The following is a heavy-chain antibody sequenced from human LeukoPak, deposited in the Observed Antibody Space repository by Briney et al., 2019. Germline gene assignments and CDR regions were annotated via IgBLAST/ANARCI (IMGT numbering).Heavy chain of an antibody. CDR2: FDPEDGET. J-gene: IGHJ3*02. Sequence: ASVKVSCKVSGYTVIELSMHWVRQAPGKGLEWMGGFDPEDGETMYAQKFQDRVTMIEDTSTDTAYMELSSPRSEDTAVYYCATFRPRYYVGGSYNINPFDIWGQGTMVTVSS. CDR1: GYTVIELS. V-gene: IGHV1-24*01. D-gene: IGHD3-9*01. CDR3: ATFRPRYYVGGSYNINPFDI.